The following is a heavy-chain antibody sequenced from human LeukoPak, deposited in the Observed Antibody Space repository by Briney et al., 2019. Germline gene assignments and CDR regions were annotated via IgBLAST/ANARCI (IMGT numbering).Heavy chain of an antibody. CDR3: ARDDTNWFDP. Sequence: SQTLSLTCAFSIGSISSGSYYWGWIRQPPGKGLEWIGSIYHSGSTYYNPSLKSRVTISVDTSKNQFSLKLSSVTAADTAVYYCARDDTNWFDPWGQGTLVTVSS. D-gene: IGHD3-22*01. V-gene: IGHV4-39*07. CDR1: IGSISSGSYY. J-gene: IGHJ5*02. CDR2: IYHSGST.